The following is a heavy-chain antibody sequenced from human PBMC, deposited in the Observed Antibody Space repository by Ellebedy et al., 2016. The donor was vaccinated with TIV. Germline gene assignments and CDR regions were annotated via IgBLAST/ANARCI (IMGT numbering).Heavy chain of an antibody. CDR3: VRAVSNSWWTEF. CDR2: IYYSGKT. D-gene: IGHD6-13*01. Sequence: MPSETLSLTCTVSGGSISPYYWNWIRQSPGRGLEWIGAIYYSGKTYYTPSLKSRITISVDTSNNLLSLKMNSVSAADTAIYYCVRAVSNSWWTEFWGRGTLVTVSS. J-gene: IGHJ1*01. CDR1: GGSISPYY. V-gene: IGHV4-59*01.